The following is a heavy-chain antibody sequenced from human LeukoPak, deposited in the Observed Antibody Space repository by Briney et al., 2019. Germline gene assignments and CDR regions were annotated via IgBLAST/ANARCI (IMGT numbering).Heavy chain of an antibody. V-gene: IGHV5-10-1*01. D-gene: IGHD6-19*01. J-gene: IGHJ5*02. Sequence: GESLRISCKGSGYSFTSYWISWVRQMPGKGLEWMGRIDPSDSYTNYSPSFQGHVTISADKSISTAYLLWSSLKASDTAMYYCARQSSGWALGRWFDPWGQGTLVTVSS. CDR2: IDPSDSYT. CDR3: ARQSSGWALGRWFDP. CDR1: GYSFTSYW.